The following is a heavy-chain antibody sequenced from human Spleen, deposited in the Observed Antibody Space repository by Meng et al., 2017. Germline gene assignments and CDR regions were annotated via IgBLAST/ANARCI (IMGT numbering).Heavy chain of an antibody. Sequence: ASVKVSCKASGYTFTDYYIHWVRQAPGQRPEWVGRISPYSGDTEYAQTFQGRVTVTRDTSISTAYMELSSLTFDDTALYFCARPPPGADFDGRIYYYRAFYDSWGQGTLVTVSS. V-gene: IGHV1-2*06. CDR3: ARPPPGADFDGRIYYYRAFYDS. CDR2: ISPYSGDT. CDR1: GYTFTDYY. D-gene: IGHD3-10*01. J-gene: IGHJ4*02.